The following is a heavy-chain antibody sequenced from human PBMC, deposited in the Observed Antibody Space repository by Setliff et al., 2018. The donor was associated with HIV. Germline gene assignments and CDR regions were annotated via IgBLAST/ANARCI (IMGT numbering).Heavy chain of an antibody. CDR2: IYPGDSDT. V-gene: IGHV5-51*01. J-gene: IGHJ4*02. CDR1: GYSFTSYW. D-gene: IGHD3-10*01. CDR3: ARHAYYGSGSYYNAPHY. Sequence: GESLKISCKGSGYSFTSYWIGWVRQMPGKGLEWMGIIYPGDSDTRYSPSFQGQVTISADKSISTAYLQWSSLKASDTAMYYCARHAYYGSGSYYNAPHYWGQGTLVTVSS.